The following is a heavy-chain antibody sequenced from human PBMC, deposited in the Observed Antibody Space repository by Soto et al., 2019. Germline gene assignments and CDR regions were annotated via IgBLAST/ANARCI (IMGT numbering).Heavy chain of an antibody. CDR1: GYSFTSYW. CDR3: ARTSAAGKYYYGMDV. CDR2: IYPGDSDT. V-gene: IGHV5-51*01. Sequence: EVQLVRSGAEVKKPGESLKISCKGSGYSFTSYWIGWVRQMPGKGLEWMGIIYPGDSDTRYSPSFQGQVPISADKSISTAYLQWSSLKASDTAMYYCARTSAAGKYYYGMDVWGQGTTVTGSS. J-gene: IGHJ6*02. D-gene: IGHD6-13*01.